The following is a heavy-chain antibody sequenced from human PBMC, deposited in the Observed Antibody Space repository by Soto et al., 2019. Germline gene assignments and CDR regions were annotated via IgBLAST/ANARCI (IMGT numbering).Heavy chain of an antibody. CDR2: TYHSGNI. CDR3: ARITMVRGADH. V-gene: IGHV4-4*09. D-gene: IGHD3-10*01. Sequence: SETLSLTCTVSSAPITKYYWGWVRQAPGRGLEWIGFTYHSGNISYSPSLKSRVTISVDTSKNQFSLKLSSVTAADTAVYYCARITMVRGADHWGQGTLVTVSS. CDR1: SAPITKYY. J-gene: IGHJ4*02.